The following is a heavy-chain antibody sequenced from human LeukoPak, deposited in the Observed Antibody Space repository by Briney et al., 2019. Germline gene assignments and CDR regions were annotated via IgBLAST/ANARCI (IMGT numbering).Heavy chain of an antibody. CDR3: AGATYYYYYYMDV. J-gene: IGHJ6*03. CDR2: INGDGSTI. V-gene: IGHV3-74*01. CDR1: GFTFNGHW. Sequence: GGSLRLSCEASGFTFNGHWMHWVRQAPGKGLVWVSLINGDGSTISYADSVKGRFTISRDNAKNRLYLQMNSLRAEDTAVYYCAGATYYYYYYMDVWGKGTTVTISS.